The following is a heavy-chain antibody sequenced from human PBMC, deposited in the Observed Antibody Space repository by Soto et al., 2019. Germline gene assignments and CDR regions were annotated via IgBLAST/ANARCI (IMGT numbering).Heavy chain of an antibody. Sequence: PSETLSLTCAVYGGSFSAYYWSWIRQPPGKGLEWIGEINHSGGTSYNPSLKSRVTISVGTSKSQFSLKLTLVTAADTAVYYCARLRIATNNYKWFDPWGQGTLVTVSS. CDR2: INHSGGT. J-gene: IGHJ5*02. CDR1: GGSFSAYY. D-gene: IGHD2-21*01. CDR3: ARLRIATNNYKWFDP. V-gene: IGHV4-34*01.